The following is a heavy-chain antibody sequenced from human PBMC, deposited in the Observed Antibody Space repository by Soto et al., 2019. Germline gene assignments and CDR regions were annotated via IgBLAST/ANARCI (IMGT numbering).Heavy chain of an antibody. Sequence: QLVQSGAEVKKSGESLQISCVGSGFSFSRYTVGWVRQVPGKGLEWMGVIHPGDSDTRYSPSFQGQVTISADKSMSTAYLQWSSLKASDTAMYYCTLSYGDSYYYYYGMDVGGQWTTVTVSS. CDR2: IHPGDSDT. V-gene: IGHV5-51*01. CDR3: TLSYGDSYYYYYGMDV. CDR1: GFSFSRYT. D-gene: IGHD4-17*01. J-gene: IGHJ6*02.